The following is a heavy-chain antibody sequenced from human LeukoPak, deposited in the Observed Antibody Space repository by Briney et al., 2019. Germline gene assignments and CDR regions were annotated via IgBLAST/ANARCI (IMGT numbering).Heavy chain of an antibody. V-gene: IGHV3-30-3*01. D-gene: IGHD4-17*01. CDR3: ARDPTTYRAGDYYNLGAFDI. Sequence: PGGSLRLSCAASGFTFSSYAMHWVRQAPGKGLEWVAVISYDGSNKYYADSVKGRFTISRDNSKNTLYLQMNSLRAEDTAVYYCARDPTTYRAGDYYNLGAFDIWGQGTMVTVSS. CDR2: ISYDGSNK. J-gene: IGHJ3*02. CDR1: GFTFSSYA.